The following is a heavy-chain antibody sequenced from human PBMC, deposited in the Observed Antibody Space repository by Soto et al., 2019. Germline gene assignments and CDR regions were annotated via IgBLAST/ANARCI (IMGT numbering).Heavy chain of an antibody. Sequence: PSETLSLTCTVSGGSISSSSYYWGWIRQPPGKGLEWIGSIYYSGSTNYNPSLKSRVTMLLDTSKNQFSLKLTSVTAADTAVYYCARGRPGGVGTHFDYWGQGTLVTVS. CDR2: IYYSGST. CDR3: ARGRPGGVGTHFDY. D-gene: IGHD3-16*01. J-gene: IGHJ4*02. CDR1: GGSISSSSYY. V-gene: IGHV4-39*07.